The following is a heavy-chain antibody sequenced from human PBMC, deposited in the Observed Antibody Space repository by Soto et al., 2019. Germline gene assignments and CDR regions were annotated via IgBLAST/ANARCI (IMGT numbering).Heavy chain of an antibody. CDR2: ISAYNGNT. J-gene: IGHJ4*02. CDR1: GYTFTSYG. V-gene: IGHV1-18*01. D-gene: IGHD3-10*01. Sequence: QVQLVQSGAEVKKPGASVKVSCTASGYTFTSYGFSWVRQAPGQGLEWMGWISAYNGNTNYAQKLQGRVTMTTDTSTRTAYMELRSLRSDDTAVYYCARGRELLWFGELLPFPFDYWGQGTLVTVSS. CDR3: ARGRELLWFGELLPFPFDY.